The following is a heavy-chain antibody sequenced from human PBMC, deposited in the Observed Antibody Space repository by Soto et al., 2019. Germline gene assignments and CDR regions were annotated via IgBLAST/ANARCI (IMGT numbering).Heavy chain of an antibody. CDR1: GGSITSGDYY. J-gene: IGHJ3*02. D-gene: IGHD3-9*01. Sequence: SETLSLTCTVSGGSITSGDYYWSCIRQPPGKGLEWIAYIYYSGSTYYNPSLKSRLTISVDTSKNQFSLKLSSVTAADTAVYYCARDARDNDAFDIWGQGTMVTVSS. V-gene: IGHV4-30-4*01. CDR3: ARDARDNDAFDI. CDR2: IYYSGST.